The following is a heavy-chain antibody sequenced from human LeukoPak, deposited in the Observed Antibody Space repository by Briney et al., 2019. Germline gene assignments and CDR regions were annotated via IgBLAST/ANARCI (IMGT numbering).Heavy chain of an antibody. V-gene: IGHV3-21*01. CDR3: GRAFPPLRTSSAGDL. CDR1: GFSFSDYD. D-gene: IGHD3-16*01. Sequence: GGSLRLSCSTSGFSFSDYDMNWVRQAPGKGLEWVSAISGRSSHVYYGESVKGRFTISRDNAKNSLYLQLDSLGVEDTAVYYCGRAFPPLRTSSAGDLWGQGTLVTVSS. CDR2: ISGRSSHV. J-gene: IGHJ1*01.